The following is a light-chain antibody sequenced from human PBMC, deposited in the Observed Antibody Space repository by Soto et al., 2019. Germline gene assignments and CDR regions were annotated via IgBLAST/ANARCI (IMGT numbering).Light chain of an antibody. V-gene: IGLV3-21*03. Sequence: SYELAQAPSVSVAPGKTARITCGGENIESKSEHWYQQKPGQAPVLVISHDSDRPSGVPERFSGSNSENTATLTISRAEAGDEADYYCQVWDSCCDLVFGGGTKLTVL. CDR3: QVWDSCCDLV. CDR1: NIESKS. J-gene: IGLJ2*01. CDR2: HDS.